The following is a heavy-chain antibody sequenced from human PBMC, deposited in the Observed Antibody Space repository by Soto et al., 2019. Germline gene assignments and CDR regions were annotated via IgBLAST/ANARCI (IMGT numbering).Heavy chain of an antibody. J-gene: IGHJ4*02. V-gene: IGHV4-34*01. D-gene: IGHD6-13*01. CDR2: INHSGST. CDR3: ARGQSSPVPPDY. CDR1: GGSFSGYY. Sequence: QVQLQQWGAGLLKPSETLSLTCAVYGGSFSGYYWSWIRQPPGKGLEWIGEINHSGSTNYNPSLKSRVTISVDTSKNQFSLKLSSVTAADTAVYYCARGQSSPVPPDYWGQGTLVTVSS.